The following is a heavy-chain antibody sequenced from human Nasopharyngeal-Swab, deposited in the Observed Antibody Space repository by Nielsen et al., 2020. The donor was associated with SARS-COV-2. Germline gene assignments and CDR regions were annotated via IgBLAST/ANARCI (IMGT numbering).Heavy chain of an antibody. J-gene: IGHJ3*02. D-gene: IGHD1-26*01. Sequence: GGSLRLSCAASGFTFTTYWMHWVRQAPGKGLLWVSRISTDGSNTMYADSVKGRFTISRDNAKNTVYLQMNSLGAEDTAVYYCARRRGLVGVTGAAFDIWGQGTLVTVSS. CDR1: GFTFTTYW. CDR3: ARRRGLVGVTGAAFDI. CDR2: ISTDGSNT. V-gene: IGHV3-74*03.